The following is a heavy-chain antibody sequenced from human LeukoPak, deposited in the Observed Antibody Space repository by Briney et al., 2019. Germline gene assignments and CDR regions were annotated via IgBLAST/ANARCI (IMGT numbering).Heavy chain of an antibody. V-gene: IGHV3-30*18. CDR1: GFTFSSYG. D-gene: IGHD4-17*01. CDR2: ISYDGSNE. CDR3: AKPDGDYGYYYGMDV. J-gene: IGHJ6*02. Sequence: PGGSLRLSCAASGFTFSSYGMHWVRQAPGKGLEWVAVISYDGSNEYFADSVKGRFTISRYNSKNTLYLQMNSLRAEDTAVYYCAKPDGDYGYYYGMDVWGQGTTVTVSS.